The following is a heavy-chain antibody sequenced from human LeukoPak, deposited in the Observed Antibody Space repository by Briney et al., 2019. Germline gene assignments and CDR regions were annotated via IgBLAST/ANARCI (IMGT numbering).Heavy chain of an antibody. V-gene: IGHV5-10-1*01. CDR1: GYSFTSYW. Sequence: GASLKISSKGSGYSFTSYWISWVRQMPGKGLEWMGRIDPSDSYTNYSPTFQGHVTISADKSISTAYLQWSSLKASDTAMYYCARRRSSWYGDLDYWGQGTLVTVSS. CDR3: ARRRSSWYGDLDY. D-gene: IGHD6-13*01. CDR2: IDPSDSYT. J-gene: IGHJ4*02.